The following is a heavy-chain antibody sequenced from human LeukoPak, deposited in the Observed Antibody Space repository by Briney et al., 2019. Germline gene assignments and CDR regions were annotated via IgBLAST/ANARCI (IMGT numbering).Heavy chain of an antibody. CDR3: ARGGTWSFDS. V-gene: IGHV1-18*01. D-gene: IGHD6-13*01. CDR1: DYTFSSYG. CDR2: ITTYNGDT. Sequence: GASVKVSCKAFDYTFSSYGISWVRQAPGHGLEWMGRITTYNGDTKYAQNVQGRVTMTTDTSTSTVYMELRSLRLDDTAVYYCARGGTWSFDSWGQGTLVTVSS. J-gene: IGHJ4*02.